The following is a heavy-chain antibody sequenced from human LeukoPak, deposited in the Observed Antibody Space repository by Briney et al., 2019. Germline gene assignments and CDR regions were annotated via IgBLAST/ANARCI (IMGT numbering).Heavy chain of an antibody. CDR2: ISWNSGSI. J-gene: IGHJ1*01. V-gene: IGHV3-9*01. CDR3: ATGYSSGWYFYFQH. D-gene: IGHD6-19*01. CDR1: GFTFDDYA. Sequence: PGGSLRLSCAASGFTFDDYAMHWVRQAPGKGLEWVSGISWNSGSIGYADSVKGRFTISRDNAKNSLSLRMNSLSAEDTAVYYCATGYSSGWYFYFQHWGQGSLVSVSS.